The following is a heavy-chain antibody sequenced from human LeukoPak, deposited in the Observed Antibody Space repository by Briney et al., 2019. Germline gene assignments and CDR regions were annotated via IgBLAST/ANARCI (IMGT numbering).Heavy chain of an antibody. J-gene: IGHJ4*02. V-gene: IGHV4-59*01. Sequence: SETLSLTCAVYGGSFSSYYWSWIRQPPGKGLEWIGYIYYSGSTNYNPSLKSRVTISVDTSKNQFSLKLSSVTAADTAVYYCARDRAGYSSGWADYYFDYWGQGTLVTVSS. D-gene: IGHD6-19*01. CDR3: ARDRAGYSSGWADYYFDY. CDR2: IYYSGST. CDR1: GGSFSSYY.